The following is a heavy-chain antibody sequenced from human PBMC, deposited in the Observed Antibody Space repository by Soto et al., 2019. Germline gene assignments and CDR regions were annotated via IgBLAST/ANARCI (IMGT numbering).Heavy chain of an antibody. J-gene: IGHJ5*02. CDR3: ANIPQSGIQLWSQTRGRYWFDP. CDR1: GFTFSSYA. V-gene: IGHV3-23*01. Sequence: GGSLRLSCAASGFTFSSYAMSWVRQAPGKGLEWVSAISGSGGSTYYADSVKGRFTISRDNSKNTLYLQMNSLRAEDTAVYYCANIPQSGIQLWSQTRGRYWFDPWGQGTLVTVSS. CDR2: ISGSGGST. D-gene: IGHD5-18*01.